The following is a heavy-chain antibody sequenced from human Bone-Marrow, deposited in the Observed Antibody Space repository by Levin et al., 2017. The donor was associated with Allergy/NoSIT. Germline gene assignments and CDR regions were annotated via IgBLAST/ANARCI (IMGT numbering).Heavy chain of an antibody. CDR1: GFPFSTYS. Sequence: RSGGSLRLSCAASGFPFSTYSMNWVRQAPGKGLEWVSYISISGSTTYYGDSVKGRFIISRDHGNNSLYLQMHSLRAEDTAVYFCARARRCTTTSCSNGYFDLWGRGTLVTVSS. CDR3: ARARRCTTTSCSNGYFDL. D-gene: IGHD2-2*01. J-gene: IGHJ2*01. V-gene: IGHV3-48*01. CDR2: ISISGSTT.